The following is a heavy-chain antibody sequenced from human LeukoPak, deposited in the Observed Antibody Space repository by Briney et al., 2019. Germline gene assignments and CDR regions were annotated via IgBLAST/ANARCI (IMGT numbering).Heavy chain of an antibody. CDR2: IYYSGNT. V-gene: IGHV4-39*01. CDR1: GVSISSSNSY. D-gene: IGHD3/OR15-3a*01. J-gene: IGHJ4*02. CDR3: ARQTGSGLFILP. Sequence: KPSETLSLTCTVSGVSISSSNSYWGWIRQPPGKGLEWIGSIYYSGNTYYNASLKSRVTISIDTSKNQFSLKLTSVTAADTAVYYCARQTGSGLFILPGGQGTLVTVSS.